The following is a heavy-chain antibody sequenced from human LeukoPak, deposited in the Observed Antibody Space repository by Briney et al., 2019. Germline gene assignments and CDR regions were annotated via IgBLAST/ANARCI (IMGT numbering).Heavy chain of an antibody. CDR3: ARDSGDRKTTDY. D-gene: IGHD4-17*01. V-gene: IGHV1-69*04. J-gene: IGHJ4*02. Sequence: GASVKVSCKASGYTFTSYAISWVRQAPGQGLEWMGRIIPILGIANYAQKFQGRVTITADKSTSTAYMELSSLRSEDTAVYYCARDSGDRKTTDYWGQGTLVTVSS. CDR2: IIPILGIA. CDR1: GYTFTSYA.